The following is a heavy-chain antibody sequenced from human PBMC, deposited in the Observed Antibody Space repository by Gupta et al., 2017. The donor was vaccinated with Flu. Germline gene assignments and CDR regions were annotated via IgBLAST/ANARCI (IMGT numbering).Heavy chain of an antibody. CDR3: ARVRSGGNWFDS. D-gene: IGHD2-15*01. J-gene: IGHJ5*01. V-gene: IGHV4-61*02. CDR2: IYASGAT. Sequence: QVRLQESGPGLVKPLQTLSLTCTVSGDSITSGDYYWNWVRQPAGKGLEWIGRIYASGATNYNAALNGRVTMSIETSKNQLSLKLISVTAADTAVYYCARVRSGGNWFDSWGQGTLVTVSS. CDR1: GDSITSGDYY.